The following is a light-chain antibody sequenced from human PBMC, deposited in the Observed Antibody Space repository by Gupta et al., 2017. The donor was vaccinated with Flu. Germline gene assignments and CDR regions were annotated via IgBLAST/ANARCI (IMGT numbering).Light chain of an antibody. CDR3: QAWDSGVVV. CDR1: KLGDKY. Sequence: SSVLTQPPSVSVFPGQTATITCSGNKLGDKYASWYQQKAGQPPFLILYHDEKPPSGNPEGFSVSTSGTTATLTVVETQVVADDDYYCQAWDSGVVVFGGGTKLTVL. J-gene: IGLJ2*01. CDR2: HDE. V-gene: IGLV3-1*01.